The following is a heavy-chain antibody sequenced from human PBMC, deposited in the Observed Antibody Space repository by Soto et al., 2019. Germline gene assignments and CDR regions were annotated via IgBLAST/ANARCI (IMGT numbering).Heavy chain of an antibody. CDR3: AKEPNYHYDFWSGPFDY. D-gene: IGHD3-3*01. CDR2: ISWNSGSI. Sequence: EVQLVESGGSLVQPGRSLRLSCAASGFTFDDYAMHWVRQAPGKGLEWVSGISWNSGSIGYADSVKGRFTISRDNAKNSLYLQMNSLRAEDTALYYCAKEPNYHYDFWSGPFDYWGQGTLVTVSS. J-gene: IGHJ4*02. V-gene: IGHV3-9*01. CDR1: GFTFDDYA.